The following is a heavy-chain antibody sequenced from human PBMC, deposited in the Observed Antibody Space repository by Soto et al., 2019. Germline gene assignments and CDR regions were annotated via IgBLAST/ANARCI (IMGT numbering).Heavy chain of an antibody. CDR3: ASSRLGYCSGGSCRGAFDI. Sequence: GSLRLSCAASGFTFSSYGMHWVRQAPGKGLEWVAVIWYDGSNKYYADSVKGRFTISRDNSKNTLYLQMNSLRAEDTAVYYCASSRLGYCSGGSCRGAFDIWGQGTMVTVSS. D-gene: IGHD2-15*01. CDR2: IWYDGSNK. CDR1: GFTFSSYG. J-gene: IGHJ3*02. V-gene: IGHV3-33*01.